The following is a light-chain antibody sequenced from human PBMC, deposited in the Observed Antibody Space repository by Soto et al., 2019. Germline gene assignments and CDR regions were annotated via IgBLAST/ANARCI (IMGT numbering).Light chain of an antibody. CDR3: QQYNNGPPGT. CDR1: QSVSSN. V-gene: IGKV3-15*01. J-gene: IGKJ2*02. CDR2: GAS. Sequence: EIVMTQSPATLSVSPGERATLSCRASQSVSSNLAWYQQKPGQAPRLLIYGASTRATGIPARFSGSGSGTEFPLTISSLQSEDFAVYYCQQYNNGPPGTFGQGTKLEIK.